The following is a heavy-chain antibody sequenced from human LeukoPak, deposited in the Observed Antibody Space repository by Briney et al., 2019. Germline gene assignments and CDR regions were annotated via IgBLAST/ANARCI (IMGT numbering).Heavy chain of an antibody. CDR2: VSYSGST. CDR1: GGSLTRYY. J-gene: IGHJ5*02. V-gene: IGHV4-59*07. CDR3: ARVSRVHVTDSDYWRGYLSWFDP. D-gene: IGHD3-3*01. Sequence: SDTLSLTCNLSGGSLTRYYWSWIRQSPGKGLEWIGCVSYSGSTTYNPSLKSGVTISVDTSKNQFSLKPTTVTAADTAGHICARVSRVHVTDSDYWRGYLSWFDPWGQGTLVTVSS.